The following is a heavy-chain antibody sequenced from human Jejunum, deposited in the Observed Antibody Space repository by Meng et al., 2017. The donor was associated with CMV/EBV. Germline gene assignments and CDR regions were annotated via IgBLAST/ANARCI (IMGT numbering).Heavy chain of an antibody. D-gene: IGHD1-7*01. Sequence: FSGFSLTTTRVGVGWIRQPPGKALEWLALIYWDDDKRYSPSLKNRLTITKHTSQNQVVLTMTNMDPVDTATYYCAHRPKSATTFDYWGQGTLVTVSS. CDR1: GFSLTTTRVG. CDR3: AHRPKSATTFDY. J-gene: IGHJ4*02. CDR2: IYWDDDK. V-gene: IGHV2-5*02.